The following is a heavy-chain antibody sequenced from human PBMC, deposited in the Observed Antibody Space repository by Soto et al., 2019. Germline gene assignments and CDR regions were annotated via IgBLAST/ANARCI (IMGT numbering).Heavy chain of an antibody. CDR2: ISGSGGST. D-gene: IGHD3-3*01. Sequence: EVQLLEYGGGLVQPGGSLRLSCAASGFTFSTYAMTWVRQAPGKGLEWVSGISGSGGSTYYADSVKGRFTISRDNSKNTLYLLMNSLRAEDTAAYYWAKRPLATVFGVAGNRFDPWGQGTLVTVSS. V-gene: IGHV3-23*01. J-gene: IGHJ5*02. CDR3: AKRPLATVFGVAGNRFDP. CDR1: GFTFSTYA.